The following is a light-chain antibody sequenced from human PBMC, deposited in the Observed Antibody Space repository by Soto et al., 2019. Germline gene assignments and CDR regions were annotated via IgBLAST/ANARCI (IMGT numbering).Light chain of an antibody. J-gene: IGLJ1*01. CDR2: EVT. CDR1: SCDVGSYNL. V-gene: IGLV2-14*02. CDR3: ISYTGSSTSYV. Sequence: QSALTQPASVSGSPGQSITISCTGTSCDVGSYNLVAWYQQFPGKTPKLIIYEVTYRPSGVSHRFSASKSGNTASLTISGLQAEDEADYYCISYTGSSTSYVFGTGTKVTVL.